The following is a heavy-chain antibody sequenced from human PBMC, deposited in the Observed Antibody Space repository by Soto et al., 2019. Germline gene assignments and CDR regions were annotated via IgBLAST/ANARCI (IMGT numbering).Heavy chain of an antibody. V-gene: IGHV3-30*18. J-gene: IGHJ6*02. D-gene: IGHD3-16*01. CDR1: GFTFSSCG. Sequence: LRLSCAASGFTFSSCGMHWVRQAPGKGLEWVAVISYDGSNKYYADSVKGRFTISRDNSKNTLYLQMNSLRAEDTAVYYCAKGVIPFGGGYYYYGMDVWGQGTTVTVTS. CDR2: ISYDGSNK. CDR3: AKGVIPFGGGYYYYGMDV.